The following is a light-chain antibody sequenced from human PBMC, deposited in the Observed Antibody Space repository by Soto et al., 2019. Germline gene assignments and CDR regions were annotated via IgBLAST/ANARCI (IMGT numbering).Light chain of an antibody. Sequence: EIVLTQSPGTLSLSPGEGATLSCRASQSVASSYLAWYQQKPGQAPRLIISGASNRATGTPDRFSGGGSGTDFTLTISRLEPEDFAVYYCQQYGSSSFTFGQGTKLEIK. V-gene: IGKV3-20*01. CDR1: QSVASSY. CDR3: QQYGSSSFT. CDR2: GAS. J-gene: IGKJ2*01.